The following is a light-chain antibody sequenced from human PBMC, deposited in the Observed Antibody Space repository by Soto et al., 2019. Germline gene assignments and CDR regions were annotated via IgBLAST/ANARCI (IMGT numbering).Light chain of an antibody. Sequence: DIQMTQSPSTLSASVVDRFTITFRASQSISRSLAWYQHQPGKAPKLLIYDASSLESGVPSRFSGIGSGTEFTLSISSLQPEDFGTYYCQQCYMGWTFGQGTKVDI. V-gene: IGKV1-5*01. CDR1: QSISRS. J-gene: IGKJ1*01. CDR2: DAS. CDR3: QQCYMGWT.